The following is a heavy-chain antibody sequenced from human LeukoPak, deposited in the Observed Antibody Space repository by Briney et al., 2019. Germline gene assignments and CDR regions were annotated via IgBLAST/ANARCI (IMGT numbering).Heavy chain of an antibody. CDR1: GFPFSNAR. J-gene: IGHJ2*01. Sequence: GGSLRLSCAASGFPFSNARMSWVRQAPGKGLEWVGRIKTRNEGGTSEYAAPVKGRFTISRDNAKNTLYLQMNSLRAEDTAVYYCARDRRLAVAGTDWYFDLWGRGTLVTVSS. D-gene: IGHD6-19*01. V-gene: IGHV3-15*05. CDR3: ARDRRLAVAGTDWYFDL. CDR2: IKTRNEGGTS.